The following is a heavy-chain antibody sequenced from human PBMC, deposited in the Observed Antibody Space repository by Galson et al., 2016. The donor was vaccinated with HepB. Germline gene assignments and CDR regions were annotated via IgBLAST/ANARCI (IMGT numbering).Heavy chain of an antibody. CDR3: ARLHYYNNDGDTSGGWFDP. V-gene: IGHV5-51*01. Sequence: QSGAEVKKPGESLKISCKGSGSKFSTSWIGWVRQKPGKALEWMGIIYAGDSDTRFNPSFQGQVTISVDESINTAYLQRTSLKASDTAMYYCARLHYYNNDGDTSGGWFDPWGQGTLVTVSS. J-gene: IGHJ5*02. D-gene: IGHD3-10*01. CDR2: IYAGDSDT. CDR1: GSKFSTSW.